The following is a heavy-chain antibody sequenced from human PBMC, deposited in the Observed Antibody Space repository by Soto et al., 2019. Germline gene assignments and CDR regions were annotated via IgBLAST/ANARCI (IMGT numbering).Heavy chain of an antibody. J-gene: IGHJ4*02. Sequence: GGSLRLSCAASGFTFSSYAMHWVRQAPGKGLEWVAVISYDGSNKYYADSVKGRFTISRDNSKNTLYLQMNSLRAEDTAVYYCARDRRDFWSGYYNNPLDYWGQGTLVTVSS. CDR2: ISYDGSNK. D-gene: IGHD3-3*01. CDR1: GFTFSSYA. V-gene: IGHV3-30-3*01. CDR3: ARDRRDFWSGYYNNPLDY.